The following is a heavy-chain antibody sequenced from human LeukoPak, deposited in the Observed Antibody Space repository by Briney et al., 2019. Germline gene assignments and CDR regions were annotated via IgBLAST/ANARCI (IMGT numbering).Heavy chain of an antibody. D-gene: IGHD3-9*01. Sequence: SETLSLTCTVSGGSISSSSYYWGWIRQPPGKGLEWIGSIHYSGSTYYNPSLKSRVTISVDTSKNQFSLKLSSVTAADTAVYYCARRSYDILTGYYNVDYWGQGTLVTVSS. CDR1: GGSISSSSYY. V-gene: IGHV4-39*01. CDR3: ARRSYDILTGYYNVDY. CDR2: IHYSGST. J-gene: IGHJ4*02.